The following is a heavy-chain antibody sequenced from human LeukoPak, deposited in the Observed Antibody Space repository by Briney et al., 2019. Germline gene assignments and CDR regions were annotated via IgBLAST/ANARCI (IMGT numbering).Heavy chain of an antibody. CDR3: ARNYCSSTSCYDLFTDY. V-gene: IGHV1-69*04. Sequence: ASVKVSCKASGGTFSSYAISWVRQAPGQGLEWMGRIIPILGIANYAQKFQGRVTITADKSTSTAYMELSSLRSEDTAVYYCARNYCSSTSCYDLFTDYWGQGTLVTVSS. CDR1: GGTFSSYA. CDR2: IIPILGIA. D-gene: IGHD2-2*01. J-gene: IGHJ4*02.